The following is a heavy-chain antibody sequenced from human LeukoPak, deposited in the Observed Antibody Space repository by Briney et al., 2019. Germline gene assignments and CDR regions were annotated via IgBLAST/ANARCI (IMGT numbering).Heavy chain of an antibody. V-gene: IGHV4-39*01. D-gene: IGHD4-17*01. CDR3: ARLVTINTVTTARYWYFDL. J-gene: IGHJ2*01. CDR2: SYYSGST. CDR1: SGPISSSSYY. Sequence: PSETLSLTCTVSSGPISSSSYYWGWIRQPPGKGLEWIGSSYYSGSTYYSPSLKSRVTISVDTSKNQFSLKLSSVTAADTAVYFCARLVTINTVTTARYWYFDLWGRGTLITVSS.